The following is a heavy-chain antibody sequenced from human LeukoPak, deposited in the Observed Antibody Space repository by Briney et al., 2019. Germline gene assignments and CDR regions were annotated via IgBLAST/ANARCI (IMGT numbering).Heavy chain of an antibody. D-gene: IGHD3-22*01. Sequence: EASVKVFCKASGYTFTGYYMHWVRQAPGQGLEWMGWINPNSGGTNYAQKFQGRVTMTRDTSISTAYMELSRLRSDDTAVYYCATADSSGYYLEVWGQGTLVTVSS. CDR3: ATADSSGYYLEV. CDR2: INPNSGGT. V-gene: IGHV1-2*02. CDR1: GYTFTGYY. J-gene: IGHJ4*02.